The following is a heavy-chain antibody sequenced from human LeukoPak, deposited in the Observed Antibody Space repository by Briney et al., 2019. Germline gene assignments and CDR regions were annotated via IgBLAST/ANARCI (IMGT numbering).Heavy chain of an antibody. J-gene: IGHJ2*01. Sequence: ASVKVSCKASGYTFSGYGISWVRQASGQGLKWMGWISARNNQTKYAQSFQDRITMTIEKATSTVYMELSGLRLDDTAIYYCARVDDLGSGWARSFDLWGRGTLVTVSA. CDR1: GYTFSGYG. CDR3: ARVDDLGSGWARSFDL. CDR2: ISARNNQT. V-gene: IGHV1-18*01. D-gene: IGHD6-19*01.